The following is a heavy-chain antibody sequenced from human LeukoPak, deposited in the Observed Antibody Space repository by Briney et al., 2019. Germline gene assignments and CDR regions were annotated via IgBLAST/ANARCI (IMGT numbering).Heavy chain of an antibody. CDR3: AKCYYDSSGYYFGAFDI. D-gene: IGHD3-22*01. CDR2: ISGSGGST. J-gene: IGHJ3*02. CDR1: GFTFSSYA. V-gene: IGHV3-23*01. Sequence: GGSLRLSCAASGFTFSSYAMSWVRQAPGKGLEWVSAISGSGGSTYYAASVKGRFTISRDNSKNTLYLQMSSLRAEDTAVYYCAKCYYDSSGYYFGAFDIWGQGTMVTVSS.